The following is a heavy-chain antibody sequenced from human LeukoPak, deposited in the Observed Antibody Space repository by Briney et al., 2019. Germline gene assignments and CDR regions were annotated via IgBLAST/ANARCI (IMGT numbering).Heavy chain of an antibody. D-gene: IGHD3-10*01. CDR3: ARDYGSGSYYFDY. CDR1: GGTFSSYA. J-gene: IGHJ4*02. V-gene: IGHV1-69*05. CDR2: IIPIFGTA. Sequence: ASVKVSCKASGGTFSSYAISWVRQAPGQGLEWMGGIIPIFGTANYAQKLQGRVTMTTDTSTSTAYMELRSLRSDDTAVYYCARDYGSGSYYFDYWGQGTLVTVSS.